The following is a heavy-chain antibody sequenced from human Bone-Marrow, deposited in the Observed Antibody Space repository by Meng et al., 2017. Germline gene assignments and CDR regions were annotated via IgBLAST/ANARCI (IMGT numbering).Heavy chain of an antibody. CDR3: ATRGNPYLNC. Sequence: QGQLVQAGAEVKKPGASVKASCEASCYTLSSDGFSWVRQAPGQGLEWLGWINTYNGKTDYAQKFQGRITMTTDTFTSTAYMELRNLRSDDTAVYYCATRGNPYLNCWGQGTLVTVSS. J-gene: IGHJ4*02. CDR1: CYTLSSDG. V-gene: IGHV1-18*01. CDR2: INTYNGKT.